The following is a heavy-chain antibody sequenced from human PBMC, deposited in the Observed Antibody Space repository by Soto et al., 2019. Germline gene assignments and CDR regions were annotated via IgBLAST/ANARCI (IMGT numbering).Heavy chain of an antibody. D-gene: IGHD3-3*01. V-gene: IGHV4-39*01. CDR1: GGSISSSSYY. CDR2: IYYSGST. CDR3: ARHRFLEWLYFDY. J-gene: IGHJ4*02. Sequence: QLQLQESGPGLVKPSETLSLTCTVSGGSISSSSYYWGWIRQPPGKGLEWIGSIYYSGSTYYNPSLKSRVTISVDTSKNQFSLKLSSVTAADTAVYYCARHRFLEWLYFDYWGQGTLVTVSS.